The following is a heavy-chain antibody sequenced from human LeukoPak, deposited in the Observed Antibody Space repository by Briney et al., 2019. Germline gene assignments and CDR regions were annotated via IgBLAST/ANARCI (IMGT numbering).Heavy chain of an antibody. Sequence: SETLSLTCAVSGGSFSGYYWSWIRQPPGKGLEWIGEMNESGGTTYNPSLKSRVTISVDTSKNQFSLKLTSVTAADTAVYYCASGLRAARLASWGQGTLVTVSS. CDR3: ASGLRAARLAS. J-gene: IGHJ5*02. D-gene: IGHD6-6*01. CDR1: GGSFSGYY. V-gene: IGHV4-34*01. CDR2: MNESGGT.